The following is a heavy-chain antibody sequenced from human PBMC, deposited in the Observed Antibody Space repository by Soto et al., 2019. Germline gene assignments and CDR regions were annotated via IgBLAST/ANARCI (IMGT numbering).Heavy chain of an antibody. D-gene: IGHD2-2*01. J-gene: IGHJ6*03. Sequence: ASVKVSCKASGYTFTSYDINWVRQATGQGLEWMGWMNPNSGNTGYAQKFQGRVTMTRNTSISTAYMELSSLRSEDTAVYYCARTGFALVPAASFDYYYYYMDVWGKGTTVTVSS. V-gene: IGHV1-8*01. CDR1: GYTFTSYD. CDR3: ARTGFALVPAASFDYYYYYMDV. CDR2: MNPNSGNT.